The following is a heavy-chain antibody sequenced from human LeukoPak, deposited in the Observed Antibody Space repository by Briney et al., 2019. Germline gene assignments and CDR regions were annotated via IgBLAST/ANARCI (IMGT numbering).Heavy chain of an antibody. V-gene: IGHV3-74*01. CDR2: INSDGSST. CDR1: GFTFSVSA. D-gene: IGHD3-10*01. CDR3: ARGRSGSSDLFDY. Sequence: GGSLRLSCAASGFTFSVSAMHWVRQASGKGLEWVGRINSDGSSTSYADSVKGRFTISRDNAKNTLYLQMNSLRAEDTAVYYCARGRSGSSDLFDYWGQGTLVTVSS. J-gene: IGHJ4*02.